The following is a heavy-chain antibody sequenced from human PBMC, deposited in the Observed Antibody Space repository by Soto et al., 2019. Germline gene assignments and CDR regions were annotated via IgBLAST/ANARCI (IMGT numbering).Heavy chain of an antibody. CDR1: GFSLRTSGVG. CDR2: IYWNDDK. CDR3: AKSGSSGWYGWFDP. V-gene: IGHV2-5*01. D-gene: IGHD6-19*01. J-gene: IGHJ5*02. Sequence: SCPTLVNPTQTLTLTCIFSGFSLRTSGVGVGWIRQPPGKALEWLGFIYWNDDKRYSPSLKSRLTITKDTSKNQVVLTMTNMDPVDTATYYCAKSGSSGWYGWFDPWGQGTLVTVSS.